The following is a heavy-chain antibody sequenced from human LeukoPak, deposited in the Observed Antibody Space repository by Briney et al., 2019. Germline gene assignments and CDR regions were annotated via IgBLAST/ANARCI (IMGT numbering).Heavy chain of an antibody. CDR1: GFTFSTFA. CDR2: IFPSGGEI. V-gene: IGHV3-23*01. Sequence: GGSLRLSCAASGFTFSTFAMIWVRQPPGKGLEWVSSIFPSGGEIHYADSVRGRFTISRDNSKSTLSLQMNSLRAEDTAVYFCARGGVDILTGYYNWDYFDYWGQGTLVTVSS. CDR3: ARGGVDILTGYYNWDYFDY. D-gene: IGHD3-9*01. J-gene: IGHJ4*02.